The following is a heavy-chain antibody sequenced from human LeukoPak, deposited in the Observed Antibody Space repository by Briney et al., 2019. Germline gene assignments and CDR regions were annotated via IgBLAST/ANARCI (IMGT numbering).Heavy chain of an antibody. J-gene: IGHJ5*02. CDR3: ARAPWFGELLGGGNNWFDP. CDR2: IYHSGST. Sequence: SGTLSLTCAVSGGSISSSNWWSWVRQPPGKGLEWIGEIYHSGSTNYNPSLKSRVTISVDKSKNQFSLKLSSVTAADTAVYYCARAPWFGELLGGGNNWFDPWGQGTLVTVSS. CDR1: GGSISSSNW. D-gene: IGHD3-10*01. V-gene: IGHV4-4*02.